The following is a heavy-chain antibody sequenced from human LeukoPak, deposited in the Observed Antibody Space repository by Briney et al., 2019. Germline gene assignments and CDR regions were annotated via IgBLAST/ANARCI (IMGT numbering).Heavy chain of an antibody. J-gene: IGHJ4*02. D-gene: IGHD5-24*01. V-gene: IGHV4-34*01. CDR2: IYYSGST. CDR3: ASLKMGIDY. CDR1: GGSFSGYY. Sequence: SETLSLTCAVYGGSFSGYYWSWIRQPPGKGLEWIGSIYYSGSTYYNPSLKSRVTISVDTSKNQFSLKLSSVTAADTAVYYCASLKMGIDYWGQGTLVTVSS.